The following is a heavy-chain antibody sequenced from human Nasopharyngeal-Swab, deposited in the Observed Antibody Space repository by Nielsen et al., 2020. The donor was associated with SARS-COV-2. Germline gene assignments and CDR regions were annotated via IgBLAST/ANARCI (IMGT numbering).Heavy chain of an antibody. J-gene: IGHJ3*02. Sequence: GSLRLSCTVSGGSISSSSYYWGWIRQPPGKGLEWIGSIYYSGSTYYNPSLKSRVTISVDTSKNQFSLKLSSVTAAGTAVYYCARVRRGDAFDIWGQGTMVTVSS. CDR2: IYYSGST. D-gene: IGHD3-10*01. CDR3: ARVRRGDAFDI. V-gene: IGHV4-39*01. CDR1: GGSISSSSYY.